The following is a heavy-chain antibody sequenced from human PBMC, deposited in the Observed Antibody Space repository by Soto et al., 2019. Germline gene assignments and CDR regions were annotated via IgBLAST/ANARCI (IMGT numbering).Heavy chain of an antibody. Sequence: GGSLRLSCAASGFTVSSNYMSWVRQAPGKGLEWVSVLYSGGSTYYADSVKGRFTISRDNSKNMLYLQMNNLRAEDTAVYYCARDFWSGYYVNYYAMDVWGQGTTVTVSS. V-gene: IGHV3-66*01. J-gene: IGHJ6*02. CDR1: GFTVSSNY. CDR3: ARDFWSGYYVNYYAMDV. D-gene: IGHD3-3*01. CDR2: LYSGGST.